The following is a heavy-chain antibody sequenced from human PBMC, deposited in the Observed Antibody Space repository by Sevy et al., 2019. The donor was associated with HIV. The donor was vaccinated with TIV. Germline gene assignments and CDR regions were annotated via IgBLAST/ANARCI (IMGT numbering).Heavy chain of an antibody. J-gene: IGHJ1*01. Sequence: GGSLRLSCAASGFTFSKYWMGWVRQAPGKGLEWVANIKQDAGQKYYVDSVKGRFTISRDNAKNSLYLEMNSLRAEDTAVNFWGGDYGDYYLSFWGQGTLVTVSS. CDR3: GGDYGDYYLSF. V-gene: IGHV3-7*01. CDR2: IKQDAGQK. D-gene: IGHD1-26*01. CDR1: GFTFSKYW.